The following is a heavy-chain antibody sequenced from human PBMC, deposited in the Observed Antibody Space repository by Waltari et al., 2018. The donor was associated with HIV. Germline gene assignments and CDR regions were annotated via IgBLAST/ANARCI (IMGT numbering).Heavy chain of an antibody. V-gene: IGHV3-7*04. CDR1: GFTFSSYW. CDR3: ARGGFYGSGSKVN. J-gene: IGHJ4*02. CDR2: IKQDGSEK. D-gene: IGHD3-10*01. Sequence: EVQLVESGGGLVQPGGSLRLSCAASGFTFSSYWMSWVRQVPGKGLEWVANIKQDGSEKYYVDSVNGRFTISRDNAENSLYLQMNSLRAEDTAVYYCARGGFYGSGSKVNWGQGTLVTVSS.